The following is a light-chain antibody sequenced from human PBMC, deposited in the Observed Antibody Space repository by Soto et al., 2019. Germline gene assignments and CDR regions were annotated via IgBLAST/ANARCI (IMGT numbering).Light chain of an antibody. CDR1: SSNIGAAYD. J-gene: IGLJ1*01. V-gene: IGLV1-40*01. CDR3: QSYDSSLSGYV. Sequence: QSVLTQPPSVSGAPGQRVTISCTGSSSNIGAAYDVPWYQQLPGTAPKLLIYANTNRPTGVPGRFSGSKSGTSASLAITGLQAEDEADYYCQSYDSSLSGYVFGTGTKVTVL. CDR2: ANT.